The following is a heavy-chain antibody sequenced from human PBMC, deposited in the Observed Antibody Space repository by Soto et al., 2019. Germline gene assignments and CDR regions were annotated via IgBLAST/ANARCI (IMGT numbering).Heavy chain of an antibody. D-gene: IGHD6-13*01. CDR2: ISSSSSYI. CDR1: GFTFSSYS. V-gene: IGHV3-21*01. CDR3: ARGAAAGTPPGGMDV. J-gene: IGHJ6*02. Sequence: EVQLVESGGGLVKPGGSLRLSCAASGFTFSSYSMNWVRQAPGKGLEWVSSISSSSSYIYYADSVKGRFTISRDNAKNSLYLQMNSLRAEDTAVYYCARGAAAGTPPGGMDVWGQGTTDTVSS.